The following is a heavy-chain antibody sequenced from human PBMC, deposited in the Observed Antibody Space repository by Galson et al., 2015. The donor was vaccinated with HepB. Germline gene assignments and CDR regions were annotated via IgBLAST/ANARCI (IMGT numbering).Heavy chain of an antibody. V-gene: IGHV3-21*01. CDR3: ARAYCSGGSCYIGAGWFDP. CDR2: ISSSSSYI. J-gene: IGHJ5*02. D-gene: IGHD2-15*01. Sequence: SCAASGFTFSSYSMNWVRQAPGKGLEWVSSISSSSSYIYYADSVKGRFTISRDNAKNSLYLQMNSLRAEDTAVYYCARAYCSGGSCYIGAGWFDPWGQGTLVTVSS. CDR1: GFTFSSYS.